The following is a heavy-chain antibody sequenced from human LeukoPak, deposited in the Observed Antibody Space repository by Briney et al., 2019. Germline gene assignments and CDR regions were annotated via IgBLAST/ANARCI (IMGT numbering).Heavy chain of an antibody. D-gene: IGHD4/OR15-4a*01. CDR2: ISSSSSYI. Sequence: GGSLRLSCAASGFTFSSYSMTWVRQAPGKGLEWVSSISSSSSYIYYADSVKGRFTISRDNAKNSLYLQVNSLRAEDTAVYYCAKKSYGDDAFDIWGQGTMVTVSS. J-gene: IGHJ3*02. CDR3: AKKSYGDDAFDI. V-gene: IGHV3-21*01. CDR1: GFTFSSYS.